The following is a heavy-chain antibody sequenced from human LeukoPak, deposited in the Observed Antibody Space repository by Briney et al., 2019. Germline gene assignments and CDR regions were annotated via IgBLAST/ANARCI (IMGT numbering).Heavy chain of an antibody. CDR1: GFTFSSQS. J-gene: IGHJ3*02. D-gene: IGHD2-21*02. CDR2: ISSSSSYI. CDR3: ARDGAYCGGDCSRAFDI. Sequence: GGSLTLSRSASGFTFSSQSMHWVRQAPGKGLEWVSSISSSSSYIYYADSVKGRFTISRDNAKNSLYLQMNSLGAEDTDVYYCARDGAYCGGDCSRAFDIWGQGTMVTVSS. V-gene: IGHV3-21*01.